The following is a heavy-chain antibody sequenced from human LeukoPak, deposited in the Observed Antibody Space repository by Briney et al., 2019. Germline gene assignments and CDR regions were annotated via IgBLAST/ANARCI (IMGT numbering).Heavy chain of an antibody. CDR3: ARERVYGSGSSDY. Sequence: GGSLRLSCTASGFTFTSHWMHWVRQVPGKGLVWVSRINGDGSGTNHADSVKGRFNISRDNAKNTLYLQMNRMGVEETAVYYCARERVYGSGSSDYWGQGTLVTVSS. D-gene: IGHD3-10*01. J-gene: IGHJ4*02. V-gene: IGHV3-74*01. CDR1: GFTFTSHW. CDR2: INGDGSGT.